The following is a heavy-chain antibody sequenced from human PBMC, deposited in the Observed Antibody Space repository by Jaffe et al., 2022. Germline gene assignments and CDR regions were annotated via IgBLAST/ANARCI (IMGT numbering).Heavy chain of an antibody. Sequence: EVQLVESGGGLVQPGGSLRLSCAASGLTFSAYWMTWVRQAPGKGLEWVANINQDGSKKYYADSVKGRFVISRDNAKNSLFLQMNSLRAEDTAVYYCARDWSAYGDYVSYFQDWGQGTLVTVSS. CDR2: INQDGSKK. J-gene: IGHJ1*01. D-gene: IGHD4-17*01. V-gene: IGHV3-7*01. CDR3: ARDWSAYGDYVSYFQD. CDR1: GLTFSAYW.